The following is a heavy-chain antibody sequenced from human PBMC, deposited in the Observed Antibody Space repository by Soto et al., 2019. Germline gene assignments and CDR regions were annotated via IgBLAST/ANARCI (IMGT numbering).Heavy chain of an antibody. J-gene: IGHJ5*02. V-gene: IGHV1-18*01. CDR2: ISAYNGNT. CDR3: ARVPSLRFLEWLPDGRFDP. Sequence: ASVKVSCKASGYTFTSYGISWVRQAPGQGLEWMGWISAYNGNTNYAQKLQGRVTMTTDTSTSTAYMELRSLRSDDTAVYYCARVPSLRFLEWLPDGRFDPWGQGTLVTVSS. D-gene: IGHD3-3*01. CDR1: GYTFTSYG.